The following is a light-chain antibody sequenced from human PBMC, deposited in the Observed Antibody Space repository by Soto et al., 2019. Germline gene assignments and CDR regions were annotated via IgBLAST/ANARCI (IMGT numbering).Light chain of an antibody. V-gene: IGKV4-1*01. CDR3: RQYNSAPLT. CDR2: WAS. J-gene: IGKJ4*01. CDR1: QSVLHSSNNMNY. Sequence: DIVMTQSPDSLAVSLGERATINCKSSQSVLHSSNNMNYLTWYQHKPGQPPKVLIYWASTRESGVPDRFSGSGSGTDFTLTISSLQAEDVAVYYCRQYNSAPLTFGGGTKVEI.